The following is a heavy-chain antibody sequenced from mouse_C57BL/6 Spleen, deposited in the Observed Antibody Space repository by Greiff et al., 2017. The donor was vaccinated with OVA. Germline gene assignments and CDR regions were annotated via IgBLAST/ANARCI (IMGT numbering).Heavy chain of an antibody. CDR1: GYTFTSYW. Sequence: QVQLKQPGAELVKPGASVKLSCKASGYTFTSYWMQWVNQRPGQGLEWIGEIDPSDSYTNYKPKFKGMATLTVDTTASTAYMQISSLTSENSAVYYCTRSYTHCYAMDYWGQGTSVTVSA. J-gene: IGHJ4*01. CDR2: IDPSDSYT. D-gene: IGHD2-12*01. V-gene: IGHV1-50*01. CDR3: TRSYTHCYAMDY.